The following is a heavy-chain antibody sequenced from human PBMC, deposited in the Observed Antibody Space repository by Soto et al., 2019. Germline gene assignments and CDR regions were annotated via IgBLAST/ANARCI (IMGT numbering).Heavy chain of an antibody. CDR3: ARDMGYSYRTGYGLDV. CDR2: ISGSGGST. CDR1: GFTFSSYA. Sequence: GGSLRLSCAASGFTFSSYAMSWVRQAPGKGLEWVSAISGSGGSTYYADSVKGRITISRDNSKNTLFLQMNSLRPEDTAVYYCARDMGYSYRTGYGLDVWGQGTTVTVSS. V-gene: IGHV3-23*01. J-gene: IGHJ6*02. D-gene: IGHD5-18*01.